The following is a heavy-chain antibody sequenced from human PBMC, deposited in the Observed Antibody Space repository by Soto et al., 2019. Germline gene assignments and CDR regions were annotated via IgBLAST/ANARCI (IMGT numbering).Heavy chain of an antibody. J-gene: IGHJ4*02. CDR2: ISYDGSNK. Sequence: GGPLRLSCAASGFTFRSYAMHWVRQAPGKGLEWVAVISYDGSNKYYADSVKGRFTISRDNSKNTLYLHLNSLRAEDTAVYYCAKASSGWYFQFYYWGQGTLVTVSS. CDR3: AKASSGWYFQFYY. V-gene: IGHV3-30-3*01. D-gene: IGHD6-19*01. CDR1: GFTFRSYA.